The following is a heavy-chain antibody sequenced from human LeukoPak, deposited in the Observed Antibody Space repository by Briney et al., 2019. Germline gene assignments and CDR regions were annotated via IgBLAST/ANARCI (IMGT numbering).Heavy chain of an antibody. CDR1: GGSISSYY. Sequence: PSETLSLTCTVSGGSISSYYWNWIRQPAGKGLEWIGRLHSSGSTNYSPSLKSRVTLSLDTSKNQFSLNLSSETAADTAVYYCARKSLRQNYFDYWGQGILVTVSS. J-gene: IGHJ4*02. V-gene: IGHV4-4*07. CDR3: ARKSLRQNYFDY. D-gene: IGHD5/OR15-5a*01. CDR2: LHSSGST.